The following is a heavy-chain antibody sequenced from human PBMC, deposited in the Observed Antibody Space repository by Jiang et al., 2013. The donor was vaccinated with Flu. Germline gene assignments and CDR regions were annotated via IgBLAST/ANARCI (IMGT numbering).Heavy chain of an antibody. CDR1: GGSISSSSYY. Sequence: CTVSGGSISSSSYYWGWIRQPPGKGLEWIGSIYYSGTTYYNPSLKSRVTISVDTSKKQFSLKLSSVTAADTAVYYCASRVTLDYYDSTGFPDYWGQGTLVTVSS. CDR3: ASRVTLDYYDSTGFPDY. V-gene: IGHV4-39*01. D-gene: IGHD3-22*01. J-gene: IGHJ4*02. CDR2: IYYSGTT.